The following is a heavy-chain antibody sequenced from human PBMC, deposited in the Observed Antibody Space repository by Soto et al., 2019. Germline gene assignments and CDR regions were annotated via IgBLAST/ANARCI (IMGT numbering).Heavy chain of an antibody. CDR1: GFTFSSYS. J-gene: IGHJ4*02. CDR2: ISSSSSYI. CDR3: ARDLAAYDFWSGPDY. V-gene: IGHV3-21*01. Sequence: GGSLRLSCAASGFTFSSYSMNWVRQAPGKGLEWVSSISSSSSYIYYADSVKGRFTISRDNAKNSLYLQMNSLRAEDTAVYYCARDLAAYDFWSGPDYWGQGTLVTVS. D-gene: IGHD3-3*01.